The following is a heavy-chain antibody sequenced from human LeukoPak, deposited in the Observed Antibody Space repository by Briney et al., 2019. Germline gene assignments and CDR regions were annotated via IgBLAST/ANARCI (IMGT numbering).Heavy chain of an antibody. CDR2: IYYSGST. CDR3: ARGSNSSGYSTFAH. Sequence: SETLSLTCTVSGGSISSYYWSWIRQPPGKGLEWIGYIYYSGSTNYNPSLKSRVTISVDTSKNQFSLKLSSVTAADTAVYYCARGSNSSGYSTFAHWGQGTLVTVSS. CDR1: GGSISSYY. D-gene: IGHD3-22*01. J-gene: IGHJ4*02. V-gene: IGHV4-59*01.